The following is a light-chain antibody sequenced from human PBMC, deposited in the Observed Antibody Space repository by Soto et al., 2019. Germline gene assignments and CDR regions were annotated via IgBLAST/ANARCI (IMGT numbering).Light chain of an antibody. CDR1: QSVSSSY. V-gene: IGKV3-20*01. J-gene: IGKJ1*01. Sequence: EIVLTQSRGTLSLSPGERATLSCRASQSVSSSYLAWYQQKPGQAPRLLIYGASSRATGIPDRFSGSGSGADFSITISRLESEDFAVYYCQQYGSSTWTFGQGTKVDIK. CDR2: GAS. CDR3: QQYGSSTWT.